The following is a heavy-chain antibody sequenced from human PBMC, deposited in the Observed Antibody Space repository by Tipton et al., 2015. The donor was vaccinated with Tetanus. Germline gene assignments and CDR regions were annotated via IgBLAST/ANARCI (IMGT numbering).Heavy chain of an antibody. CDR3: ARYHCTGTTCQHLDH. D-gene: IGHD2-8*02. J-gene: IGHJ4*01. V-gene: IGHV4-59*01. Sequence: TLSLTCSVSGGSISGDYWSWIRQPPGKGLEWIGYVYYPGKTNSNPSLKSRVTISVDTSRSQFSLKLRSVTAADTAVYYCARYHCTGTTCQHLDHWGQGTLVTVSS. CDR2: VYYPGKT. CDR1: GGSISGDY.